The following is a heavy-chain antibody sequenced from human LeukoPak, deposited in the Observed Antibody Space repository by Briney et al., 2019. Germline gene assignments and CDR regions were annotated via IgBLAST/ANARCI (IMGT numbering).Heavy chain of an antibody. CDR3: AKVSDFYDSSGCFGY. CDR1: GFTFSSYA. J-gene: IGHJ4*02. V-gene: IGHV3-23*01. CDR2: ISGSGGST. D-gene: IGHD3-22*01. Sequence: GGSLRLSCAASGFTFSSYAMSWVRQAPGKGLEWVSAISGSGGSTYYADSVKGRFTISRDNSKNTLYLQMNSLRAEDTAVYYCAKVSDFYDSSGCFGYWVQGTLVTVSS.